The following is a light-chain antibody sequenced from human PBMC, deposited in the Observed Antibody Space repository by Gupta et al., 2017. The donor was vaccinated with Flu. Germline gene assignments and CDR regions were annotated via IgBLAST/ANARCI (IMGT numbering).Light chain of an antibody. CDR1: QGISSY. CDR2: AAS. Sequence: SASVGDRVTITCRASQGISSYLAWYQQKPGKAPKLLIYAASTLQSGVPSRFSGSGSGTEFTLTISSPQPEDFATYYCQQLNSFGPGTKVDIK. V-gene: IGKV1-9*01. CDR3: QQLNS. J-gene: IGKJ3*01.